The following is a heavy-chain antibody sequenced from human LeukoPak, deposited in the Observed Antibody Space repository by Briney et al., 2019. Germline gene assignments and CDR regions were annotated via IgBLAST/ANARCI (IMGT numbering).Heavy chain of an antibody. V-gene: IGHV3-30*14. CDR2: ISYDGSNK. D-gene: IGHD2/OR15-2a*01. CDR1: GFTFSSYA. CDR3: ARVYGDLQYFDY. J-gene: IGHJ4*02. Sequence: GRSLRLSCAASGFTFSSYAMHWVRQAPGKGLEWVAVISYDGSNKYYADSVKGRFTISRDNSKNTLYLQMNSLRAEDTAVYYCARVYGDLQYFDYWGQGTLVTVSS.